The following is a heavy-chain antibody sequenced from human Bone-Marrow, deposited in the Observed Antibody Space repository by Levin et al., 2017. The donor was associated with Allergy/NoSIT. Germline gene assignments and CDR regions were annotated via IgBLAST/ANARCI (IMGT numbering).Heavy chain of an antibody. Sequence: NPSETLSLTCTVSGGSVSRNSYYWGWIRQSPGKGLQWLGNVYYNGSTHYNPSFKSRVTISVDTSTDQFSLKLNSVTAADTAVYYCAREEGIAVAGGFYYYGMDVWGQGTTVIVS. D-gene: IGHD6-19*01. V-gene: IGHV4-39*07. CDR1: GGSVSRNSYY. CDR3: AREEGIAVAGGFYYYGMDV. J-gene: IGHJ6*02. CDR2: VYYNGST.